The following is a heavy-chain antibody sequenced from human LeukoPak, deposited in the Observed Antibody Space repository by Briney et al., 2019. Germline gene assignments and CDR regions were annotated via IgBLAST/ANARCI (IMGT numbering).Heavy chain of an antibody. D-gene: IGHD3-9*01. CDR2: IYYSGST. J-gene: IGHJ4*02. Sequence: SETLSLTCSVSGGSISSSSYYWGWIRQPPGKGLEWIGSIYYSGSTYYNPSLKSRVTISVDTSKNQFSLKLSSVTAADTAVYYCPRRLYDILTGYFRWGQGTLVTVSS. CDR1: GGSISSSSYY. V-gene: IGHV4-39*01. CDR3: PRRLYDILTGYFR.